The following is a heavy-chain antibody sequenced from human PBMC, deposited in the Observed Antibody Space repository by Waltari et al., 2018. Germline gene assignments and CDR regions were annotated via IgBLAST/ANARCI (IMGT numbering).Heavy chain of an antibody. CDR1: FIDHD. V-gene: IGHV1-2*02. D-gene: IGHD2-15*01. CDR2: MNPNSGGT. CDR3: ARDGGFDF. Sequence: FIDHDLHWVRQGPGQGREWMGWMNPNSGGTNYAQKFQGRVIMTRDTSTSTAYMELSRITSDDTAIYYCARDGGFDFWGQGSLVTVSS. J-gene: IGHJ4*02.